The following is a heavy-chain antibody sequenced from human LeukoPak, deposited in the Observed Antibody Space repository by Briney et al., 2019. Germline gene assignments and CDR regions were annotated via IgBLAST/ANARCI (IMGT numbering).Heavy chain of an antibody. CDR2: VSSTGGNT. Sequence: PGGSLRLSCAASGFTFSSYGMTWVRQAPGKGLEWVSTVSSTGGNTYYADSVKGRFTISRDNSKNTLYLQMNSLRAEDTAVYYCAKDSLIYTPLAWFDPWGQGTLVTVSS. D-gene: IGHD2-15*01. J-gene: IGHJ5*02. CDR3: AKDSLIYTPLAWFDP. V-gene: IGHV3-23*01. CDR1: GFTFSSYG.